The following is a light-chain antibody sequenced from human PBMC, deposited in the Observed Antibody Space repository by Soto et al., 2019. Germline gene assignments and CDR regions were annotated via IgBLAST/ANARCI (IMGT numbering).Light chain of an antibody. J-gene: IGKJ1*01. CDR2: GAS. V-gene: IGKV3-20*01. CDR3: QQYGGSPWT. Sequence: IVLTQSPGTLSLSPGERATLSCRASQSVSSAYLVWYQQKPGQAPRLLIYGASTRATGIPDRFSGSGSGTDFTLTISRLEPEDFAVYYCQQYGGSPWTFGQGTKV. CDR1: QSVSSAY.